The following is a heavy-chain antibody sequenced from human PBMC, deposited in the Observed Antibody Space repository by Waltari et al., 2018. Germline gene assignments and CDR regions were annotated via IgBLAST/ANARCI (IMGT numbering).Heavy chain of an antibody. CDR3: ARDLEDIVVVVAALGY. J-gene: IGHJ4*02. D-gene: IGHD2-15*01. CDR2: ISSSSSYI. V-gene: IGHV3-21*01. CDR1: GFTFSSYS. Sequence: EVQLVESGGGLVKPGGSLRLSCAASGFTFSSYSMNWVRQAPGKGLEWVSSISSSSSYIYYADSVKCRFTISRDNAKNSLYLQMNSLRAEDTAVYYCARDLEDIVVVVAALGYWGQGTLVTVSS.